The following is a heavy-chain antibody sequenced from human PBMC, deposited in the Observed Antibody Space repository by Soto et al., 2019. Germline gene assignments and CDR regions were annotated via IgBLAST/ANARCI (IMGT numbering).Heavy chain of an antibody. CDR2: ISGSGGST. CDR3: ARRGSGSYYDY. CDR1: GFTFSSYA. J-gene: IGHJ4*02. V-gene: IGHV3-23*01. D-gene: IGHD1-26*01. Sequence: EVQLLESGGGLVQPGGSLRLSCAASGFTFSSYAMRSVRQAPGKGLEWVSAISGSGGSTYYADSVKGRFTISRDNSKNRLYLQMNSLRAEDTAVYYCARRGSGSYYDYWGQRTLVTVSS.